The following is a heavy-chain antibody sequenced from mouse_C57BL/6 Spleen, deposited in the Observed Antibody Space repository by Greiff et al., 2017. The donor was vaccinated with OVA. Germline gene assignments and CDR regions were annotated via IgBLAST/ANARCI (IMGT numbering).Heavy chain of an antibody. CDR2: INPSSGYT. Sequence: VQLQQSGAELARPGASVKMSCKASGYTFTSYTMQWIGYINPSSGYTKYNQKFKDKATLTADKSSSTAYMQLSSLTSEDSAVYYCARRDYDGGWYFDVWGTGTTVTVSS. CDR1: GYTFTSYT. J-gene: IGHJ1*03. V-gene: IGHV1-4*01. D-gene: IGHD2-4*01. CDR3: ARRDYDGGWYFDV.